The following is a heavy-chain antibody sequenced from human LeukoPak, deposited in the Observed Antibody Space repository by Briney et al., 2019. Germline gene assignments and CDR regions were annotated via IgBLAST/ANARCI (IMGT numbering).Heavy chain of an antibody. CDR2: IKIHGSNT. Sequence: GGSLRLSCAVSGFTFSSYWMHWVRQAPGKGLGWVSRIKIHGSNTNSADSVKGRFTISRDNAKNALYLQMNSLRAEDTAVYYCARGGSPPEALGDTFDIWGQGTMVTVSS. CDR3: ARGGSPPEALGDTFDI. CDR1: GFTFSSYW. J-gene: IGHJ3*02. D-gene: IGHD1-26*01. V-gene: IGHV3-74*01.